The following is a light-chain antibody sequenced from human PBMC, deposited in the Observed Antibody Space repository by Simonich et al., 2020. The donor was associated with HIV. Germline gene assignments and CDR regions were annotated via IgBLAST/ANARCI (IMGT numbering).Light chain of an antibody. CDR2: WAS. CDR1: QSVLYSSNNKNY. Sequence: DIVMTQSPDSLAVSLGARATINCKSNQSVLYSSNNKNYLAWYQKKPGQPPNLLIYWASTRESGVPGRFRGSGSGTDFTLTISSLQAEDVAVFYCQQYYSTPLTCGGGTKVEIK. CDR3: QQYYSTPLT. J-gene: IGKJ4*01. V-gene: IGKV4-1*01.